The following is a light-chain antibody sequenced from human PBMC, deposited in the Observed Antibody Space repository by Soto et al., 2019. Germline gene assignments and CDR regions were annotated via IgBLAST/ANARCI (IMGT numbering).Light chain of an antibody. CDR3: SSYAGSNNYG. CDR2: EVS. J-gene: IGLJ1*01. CDR1: SSDIGGYNY. Sequence: QSALTQPPSASGSPGQSVTISCTGTSSDIGGYNYVSWYQQHPGKAPTLMIYEVSKRPSGVPDRFSGSKSGNTASLPVSGLQAEDEADYYCSSYAGSNNYGLGTGTKVTVL. V-gene: IGLV2-8*01.